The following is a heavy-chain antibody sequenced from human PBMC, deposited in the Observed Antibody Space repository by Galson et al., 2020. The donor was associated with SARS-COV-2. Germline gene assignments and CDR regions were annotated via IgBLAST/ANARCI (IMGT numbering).Heavy chain of an antibody. V-gene: IGHV1-69*06. CDR3: PRERGEFYYQMDV. CDR1: GGTFSSYT. CDR2: IIPIFGAA. Sequence: KISCKASGGTFSSYTINWVRQAPGQGLEWMGGIIPIFGAANYAQKFQGRVTITADKSTYTTFMDLSSLRSEDTAVYYCPRERGEFYYQMDVWGKGTTVTVAS. J-gene: IGHJ6*03.